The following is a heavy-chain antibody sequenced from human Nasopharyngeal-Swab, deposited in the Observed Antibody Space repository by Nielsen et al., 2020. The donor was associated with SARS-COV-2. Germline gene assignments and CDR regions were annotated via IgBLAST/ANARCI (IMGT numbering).Heavy chain of an antibody. D-gene: IGHD3-3*01. J-gene: IGHJ4*02. Sequence: VRQAPGKGLEWVSYISSSGSTIYYADSVKGRFTISRDNSKNTLYLQMNSLRAEDTAVYYCAKDPFYDFWSGYYFDYWGQGTLVTVSS. V-gene: IGHV3-23*01. CDR3: AKDPFYDFWSGYYFDY. CDR2: ISSSGSTI.